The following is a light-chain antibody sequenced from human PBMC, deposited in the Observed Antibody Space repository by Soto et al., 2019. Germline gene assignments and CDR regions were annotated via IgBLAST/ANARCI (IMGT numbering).Light chain of an antibody. CDR1: QSVSSN. Sequence: EVVLTQSPGTLSLSAGERATLSCRASQSVSSNLAWYQQKPGQAPRLLIYGASTRATGIPARFSGSGSGTEFTLTISSLQSEDFAVYYCQQYNNWPPLTFGGGTKVDIK. CDR2: GAS. V-gene: IGKV3-15*01. CDR3: QQYNNWPPLT. J-gene: IGKJ4*01.